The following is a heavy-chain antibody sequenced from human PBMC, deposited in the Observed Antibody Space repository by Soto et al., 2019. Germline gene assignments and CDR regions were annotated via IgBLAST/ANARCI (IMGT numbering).Heavy chain of an antibody. CDR3: ARHPSGPNWFDP. J-gene: IGHJ5*02. V-gene: IGHV4-39*01. CDR1: GGPFSRGGYH. Sequence: PSETLSLTCTVSGGPFSRGGYHWGWIRQSPGKGLEWIGSIYYTGITYYNPSLKSRVTISVDTSKNKCSLKLTSVTAADTATYYCARHPSGPNWFDPWGQGTLVTVSS. CDR2: IYYTGIT. D-gene: IGHD3-10*01.